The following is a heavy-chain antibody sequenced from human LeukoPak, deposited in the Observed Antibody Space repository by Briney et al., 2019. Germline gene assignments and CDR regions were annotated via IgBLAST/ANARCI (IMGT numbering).Heavy chain of an antibody. CDR1: GFTFSNAW. J-gene: IGHJ4*02. V-gene: IGHV3-15*07. CDR2: IKSKTDGGTT. CDR3: STTYYYDSSEGY. Sequence: PGGSLRLSYAASGFTFSNAWMNWVRQAPGKGLEWVGRIKSKTDGGTTDYAAPVKGRFTISRDDSKNTLYLQMNSLKTEDTAVYYCSTTYYYDSSEGYWGQGTLVTVSS. D-gene: IGHD3-22*01.